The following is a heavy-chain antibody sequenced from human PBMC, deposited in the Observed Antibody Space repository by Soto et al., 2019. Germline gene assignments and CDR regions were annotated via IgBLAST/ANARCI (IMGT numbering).Heavy chain of an antibody. CDR2: INSDGSST. CDR1: GFTFSSYW. Sequence: PGGSLRLXCAASGFTFSSYWMHWVRQAPGKGLVWVSRINSDGSSTSYADSVKGRFTISRDNAKNTLYLQMNSLRAEDTAVYYCARAYHLGVPAQARGWFDPWGQGTLVTVSS. D-gene: IGHD2-2*01. V-gene: IGHV3-74*01. CDR3: ARAYHLGVPAQARGWFDP. J-gene: IGHJ5*02.